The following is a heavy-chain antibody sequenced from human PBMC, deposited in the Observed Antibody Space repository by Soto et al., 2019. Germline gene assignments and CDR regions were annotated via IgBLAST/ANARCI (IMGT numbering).Heavy chain of an antibody. Sequence: EVQLLESGGGLVQPGGSLRLSCAASGFTFRNYVMSWVRQAPGKGLEWVSTLTDSGGTTYYADSVKGRFTISRDNSKNPLFLQMNSLRAEDPAVYYRAKETGPEGSWGQGTLVTVSS. V-gene: IGHV3-23*01. CDR2: LTDSGGTT. CDR3: AKETGPEGS. CDR1: GFTFRNYV. J-gene: IGHJ5*02.